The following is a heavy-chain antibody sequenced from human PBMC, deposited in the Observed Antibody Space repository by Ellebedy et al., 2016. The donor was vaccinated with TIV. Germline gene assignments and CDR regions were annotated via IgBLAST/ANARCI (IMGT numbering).Heavy chain of an antibody. D-gene: IGHD3-10*01. Sequence: GESLKISXVASGFTFRSHGIYWVRQAPGKGLEWVAVISSDGSNKYYADSVKSRFTISRDNSKNTLYLQMNSLRTDDMAVYYCARGGSSGSSDYWGQGTLVTVSS. V-gene: IGHV3-30*03. CDR1: GFTFRSHG. J-gene: IGHJ4*02. CDR3: ARGGSSGSSDY. CDR2: ISSDGSNK.